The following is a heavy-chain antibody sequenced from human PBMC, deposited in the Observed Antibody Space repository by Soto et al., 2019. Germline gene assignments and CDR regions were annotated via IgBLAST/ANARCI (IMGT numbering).Heavy chain of an antibody. J-gene: IGHJ3*02. CDR2: IYPGDSDT. V-gene: IGHV5-51*01. Sequence: GESLTISCKGSGYSFTSYSIGWVLQMPGKGLEWMGIIYPGDSDTRYSPSFQGQVTISAYKSISTAYLQWSSLQASDSAMYYCARQVREWQSDACDIWGQGTMDIVSS. CDR1: GYSFTSYS. D-gene: IGHD3-3*01. CDR3: ARQVREWQSDACDI.